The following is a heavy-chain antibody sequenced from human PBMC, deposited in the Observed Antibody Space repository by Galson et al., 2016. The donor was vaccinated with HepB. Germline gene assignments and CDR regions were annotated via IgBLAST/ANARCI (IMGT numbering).Heavy chain of an antibody. CDR3: APYYYDRSGYYFRTQGYVDY. D-gene: IGHD3-22*01. V-gene: IGHV2-5*02. CDR1: GFSLSTSGVG. J-gene: IGHJ4*02. CDR2: IYWDDDK. Sequence: PALVKPTQTLTLTCTFSGFSLSTSGVGVGWIRQPPGKALEWLALIYWDDDKRYSPSLKSRLTITKDTSKNQVVLTMTNMDPVDTATYYCAPYYYDRSGYYFRTQGYVDYWGQGTLVTVSS.